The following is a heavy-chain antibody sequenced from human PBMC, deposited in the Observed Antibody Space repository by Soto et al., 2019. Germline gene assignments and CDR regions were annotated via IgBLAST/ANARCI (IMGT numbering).Heavy chain of an antibody. D-gene: IGHD6-13*01. V-gene: IGHV5-51*01. CDR1: GYSFTSYW. Sequence: GESLKISCKGSGYSFTSYWIGWVRQMPGKGLEWMGIIYPGDSDTRYSPSFQGQVTISADKSISTAYLQWSSLKASDTAMYYCARARAKASSSWLCYDAFDIWGQVTMVTVSS. CDR3: ARARAKASSSWLCYDAFDI. CDR2: IYPGDSDT. J-gene: IGHJ3*02.